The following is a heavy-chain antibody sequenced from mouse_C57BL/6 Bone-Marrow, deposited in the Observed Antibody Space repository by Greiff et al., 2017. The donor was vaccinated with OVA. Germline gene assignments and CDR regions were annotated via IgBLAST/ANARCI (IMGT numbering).Heavy chain of an antibody. J-gene: IGHJ1*03. V-gene: IGHV7-1*01. Sequence: DVQLVESGGGLVQSGRSLRLSFATSGFTFSDFYMEWVRQAPGKGLEWIAASRNKANDYTTEYSASVKGRFIVSRDTSQSILYLQMNALRAEDTAIYYCARDDYYWYFDVWGTGTTVTVSS. CDR1: GFTFSDFY. CDR3: ARDDYYWYFDV. CDR2: SRNKANDYTT.